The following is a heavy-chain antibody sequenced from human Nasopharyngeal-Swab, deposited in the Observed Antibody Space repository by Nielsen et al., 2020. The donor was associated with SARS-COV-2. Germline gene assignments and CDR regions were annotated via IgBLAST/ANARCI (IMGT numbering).Heavy chain of an antibody. Sequence: PGKGLEWIGYIYHSGSTYYNPSLKSRVTISVDRSKNQFSLKLSSVTAADTAVYYCARERWERRGGGKMGMDVWGQGTTVTVFS. V-gene: IGHV4-30-2*01. CDR3: ARERWERRGGGKMGMDV. J-gene: IGHJ6*02. D-gene: IGHD1-26*01. CDR2: IYHSGST.